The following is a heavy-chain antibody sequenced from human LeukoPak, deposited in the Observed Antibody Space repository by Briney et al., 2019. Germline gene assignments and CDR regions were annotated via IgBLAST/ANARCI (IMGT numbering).Heavy chain of an antibody. J-gene: IGHJ4*02. CDR2: ISASSSI. CDR1: GFTFSSYA. CDR3: AKGSYYDSSGYYYFDY. V-gene: IGHV3-23*01. Sequence: QAGGSLRLSCAASGFTFSSYAMNWVRQAPGKGLEWVSGISASSSIYYADSVKGRFTISRDNSKNTLYLQVNSLRADDTALYYCAKGSYYDSSGYYYFDYWGQGTLVTVSS. D-gene: IGHD3-22*01.